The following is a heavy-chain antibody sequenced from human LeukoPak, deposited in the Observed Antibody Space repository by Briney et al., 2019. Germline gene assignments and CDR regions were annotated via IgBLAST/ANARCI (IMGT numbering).Heavy chain of an antibody. Sequence: SETLSLTCAVYGGSFSGYYWSWIRQPPGKGLEWIGEINHSGSTNYNPSLKGRVTISVDTSKNQFSLKLSSVTAADTAVYYCARMRQWLVRGYFDYWGQGTLVTVSS. CDR1: GGSFSGYY. J-gene: IGHJ4*02. CDR3: ARMRQWLVRGYFDY. CDR2: INHSGST. V-gene: IGHV4-34*01. D-gene: IGHD6-19*01.